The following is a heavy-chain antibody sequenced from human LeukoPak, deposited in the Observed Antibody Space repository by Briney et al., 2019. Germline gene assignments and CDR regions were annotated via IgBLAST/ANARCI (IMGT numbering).Heavy chain of an antibody. V-gene: IGHV3-21*01. CDR2: ISSSSSYI. D-gene: IGHD3-10*01. CDR3: ARDYFGGSGSIDAFDI. CDR1: GFTFNNYA. Sequence: GGSLRLSCAASGFTFNNYAMNWVRQAPGKGLEWVSSISSSSSYIYYADSVKGRFTISRDNAKNSLYLQMNSLRAEDTAVYYCARDYFGGSGSIDAFDIWGQGTMVTVSS. J-gene: IGHJ3*02.